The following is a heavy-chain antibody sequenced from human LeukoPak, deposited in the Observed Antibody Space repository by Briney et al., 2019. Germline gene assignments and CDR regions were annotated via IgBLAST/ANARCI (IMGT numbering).Heavy chain of an antibody. CDR1: GYTFTGYY. CDR2: INPNSGGT. V-gene: IGHV1-2*02. D-gene: IGHD3-22*01. Sequence: ASVKVSCKASGYTFTGYYMHWVRQAPGQGLEWMGWINPNSGGTNYAQKFQGRVTMTRDTSISTAYMELSRLRSDDTAVYHCARDRRVGYYYDSSGTNWFDPWGQGTLATVSS. CDR3: ARDRRVGYYYDSSGTNWFDP. J-gene: IGHJ5*02.